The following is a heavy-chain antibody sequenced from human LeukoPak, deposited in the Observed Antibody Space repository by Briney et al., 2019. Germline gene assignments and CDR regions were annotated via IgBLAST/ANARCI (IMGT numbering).Heavy chain of an antibody. CDR3: ARDRAAPSDWDYYGMDV. V-gene: IGHV4-34*01. CDR1: GGSFSGYY. D-gene: IGHD2-21*01. Sequence: SETLSLTCAVYGGSFSGYYWSWIRQPPGKGLEWIGEINHSGSTNYNPSLKSRVTISVDTSKNQFSLKLSSVTAADTAVYYCARDRAAPSDWDYYGMDVWGQGTTVTVSS. CDR2: INHSGST. J-gene: IGHJ6*02.